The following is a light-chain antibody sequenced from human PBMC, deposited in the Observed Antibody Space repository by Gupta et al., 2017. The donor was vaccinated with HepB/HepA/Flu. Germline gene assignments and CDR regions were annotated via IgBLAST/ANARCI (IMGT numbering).Light chain of an antibody. Sequence: DIQMTQSPSTLSASVGDRVTITCRASQSISNWLAWYQQKPGKAPKLLISRASNLESGVPSRFSGSGAEKEFSLTSSSRRPDDFASYYVQQDYLYRTFGQGTKVEMK. CDR3: QQDYLYRT. CDR1: QSISNW. V-gene: IGKV1-5*03. CDR2: RAS. J-gene: IGKJ1*01.